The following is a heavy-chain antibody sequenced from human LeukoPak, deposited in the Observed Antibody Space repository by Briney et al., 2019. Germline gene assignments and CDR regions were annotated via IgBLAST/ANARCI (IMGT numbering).Heavy chain of an antibody. CDR1: GGSISSGGYY. Sequence: PSETLSLTCTVSGGSISSGGYYWSWIRQPPGKGLEWIGYIYYSGSTNYNPSLKSRVTISVDTSKNQFSLKLSSVTAADTAVYYCARFPPAANYYYYGMDVWGQGTTVTVSS. D-gene: IGHD2-2*01. CDR2: IYYSGST. J-gene: IGHJ6*02. CDR3: ARFPPAANYYYYGMDV. V-gene: IGHV4-61*08.